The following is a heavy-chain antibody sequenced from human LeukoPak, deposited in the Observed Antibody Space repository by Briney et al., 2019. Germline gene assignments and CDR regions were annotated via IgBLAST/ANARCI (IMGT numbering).Heavy chain of an antibody. CDR1: GGSFRGYY. V-gene: IGHV4-34*01. J-gene: IGHJ3*02. D-gene: IGHD2-8*01. CDR2: INHSGST. CDR3: TGYCTNGVCYTSAFDI. Sequence: SETLSLTCAVYGGSFRGYYWSWIRQPPGKGLEWIGEINHSGSTNYNPSLKSRVTISVDTSKNQFSLKLSSVTAADTAVYYCTGYCTNGVCYTSAFDIWGQGTMVTVSS.